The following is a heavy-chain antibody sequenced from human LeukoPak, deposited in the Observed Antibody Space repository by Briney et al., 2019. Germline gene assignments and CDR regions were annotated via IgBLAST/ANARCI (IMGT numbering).Heavy chain of an antibody. Sequence: SVRVSCKASGGTFSSYAISWVRQAPGQGLEWMGGIIPIFGTANYAQKSQGRVTITADESTSTAYMELSSLRSEDTAVYYCARSIAVAGTVDYYFDYWGQGTLVTVS. V-gene: IGHV1-69*01. CDR1: GGTFSSYA. CDR3: ARSIAVAGTVDYYFDY. D-gene: IGHD6-19*01. CDR2: IIPIFGTA. J-gene: IGHJ4*02.